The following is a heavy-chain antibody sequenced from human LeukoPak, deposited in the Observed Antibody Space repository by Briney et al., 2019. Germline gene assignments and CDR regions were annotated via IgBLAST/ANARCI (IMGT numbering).Heavy chain of an antibody. V-gene: IGHV3-74*01. CDR3: AREGIAVAGKDY. J-gene: IGHJ4*02. D-gene: IGHD6-19*01. CDR1: GFTFSSYW. Sequence: TGGSLRLTCAASGFTFSSYWMTWVRQAPGKGLVWVSRINSDGSSTSYADSVKGRFTISRDNAKNTLYLQMNSLRAEDTAVYYCAREGIAVAGKDYWGQGTLVTVSS. CDR2: INSDGSST.